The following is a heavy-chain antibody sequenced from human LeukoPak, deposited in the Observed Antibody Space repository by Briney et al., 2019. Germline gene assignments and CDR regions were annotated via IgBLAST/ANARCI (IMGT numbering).Heavy chain of an antibody. CDR3: TRFVGSSTSLIDY. Sequence: GGSLRLSCTASGFTFGDYAMSWVRQAPGEGLEWVGFIRSKAYGGTTEYAASVIGRFTISRDDYKSIAYLQINSLKTEDTAVYDCTRFVGSSTSLIDYWGQGTLVTVSS. V-gene: IGHV3-49*04. CDR2: IRSKAYGGTT. J-gene: IGHJ4*02. D-gene: IGHD2-2*01. CDR1: GFTFGDYA.